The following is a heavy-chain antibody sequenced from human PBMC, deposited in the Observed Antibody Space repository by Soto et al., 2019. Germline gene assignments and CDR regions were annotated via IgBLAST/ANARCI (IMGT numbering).Heavy chain of an antibody. Sequence: SETLSLTCIVSGDSITSPSSSWTWFRQPPRKSLEWIGYIYQNGNTYYNPSVKGRVTISVDRTKNQFSLSLQSVNAADTAVYFCVRRKSGHVIVFWCPGILVSGSS. CDR3: VRRKSGHVIVF. D-gene: IGHD2-21*01. CDR2: IYQNGNT. J-gene: IGHJ4*03. CDR1: GDSITSPSSS. V-gene: IGHV4-30-2*01.